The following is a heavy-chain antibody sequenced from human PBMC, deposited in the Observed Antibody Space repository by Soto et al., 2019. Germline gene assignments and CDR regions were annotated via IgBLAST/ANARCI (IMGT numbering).Heavy chain of an antibody. CDR2: IYYSGST. CDR1: GVSISSYY. CDR3: ARSAGTYYDFWSGYYLFDY. V-gene: IGHV4-59*01. Sequence: SETLSLTCTVSGVSISSYYWSWIRQPPGKGLEWIGYIYYSGSTNYNPSLKSRVTISVDTSKNQFSLKLSSVTAADTAVYYCARSAGTYYDFWSGYYLFDYWGQGTLVTVSS. D-gene: IGHD3-3*01. J-gene: IGHJ4*02.